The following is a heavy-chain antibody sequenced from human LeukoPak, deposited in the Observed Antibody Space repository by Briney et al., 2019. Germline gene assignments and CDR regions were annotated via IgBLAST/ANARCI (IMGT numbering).Heavy chain of an antibody. J-gene: IGHJ4*02. CDR3: ASPSHCSSTSCLEFDY. V-gene: IGHV1-18*01. CDR2: ISAYNGNT. CDR1: GYTFTSYG. D-gene: IGHD2-2*01. Sequence: AASVKVSCKASGYTFTSYGISWARQAPGQGLEWMGWISAYNGNTNYAQKLQGRVTMTTDTSTSTAYMELRSLRSDDTAVYYCASPSHCSSTSCLEFDYWGQGTLVTVSS.